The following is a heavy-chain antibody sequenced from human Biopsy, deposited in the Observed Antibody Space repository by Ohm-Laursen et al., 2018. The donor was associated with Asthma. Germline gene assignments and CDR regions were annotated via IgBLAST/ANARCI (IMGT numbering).Heavy chain of an antibody. D-gene: IGHD3-16*01. CDR3: ARIKIRIGAGTDRYFDL. V-gene: IGHV1-2*06. J-gene: IGHJ2*01. Sequence: VSSVKVSCKASGYPFTDYYVHWVRQAPGQGLEWMGRIDPNSGGTNYAQKFLGRVTMTRDTSVNTAFMVLSRLRSGDTAVYYCARIKIRIGAGTDRYFDLWGRGTLVTVSS. CDR2: IDPNSGGT. CDR1: GYPFTDYY.